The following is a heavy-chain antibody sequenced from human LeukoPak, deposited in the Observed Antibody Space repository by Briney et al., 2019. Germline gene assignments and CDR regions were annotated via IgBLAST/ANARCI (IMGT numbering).Heavy chain of an antibody. J-gene: IGHJ4*02. CDR2: ISGSGGST. Sequence: PGGSLRLSCAASGFTFSSYAMSWVRQAPGKGLEWVSAISGSGGSTYYADSVKGRFTISRDNSKNTLYLQMNSLRAEDTAVYYCAKDVGGVYDILTGYYYVNDYWGQGTLVTVSS. CDR3: AKDVGGVYDILTGYYYVNDY. D-gene: IGHD3-9*01. CDR1: GFTFSSYA. V-gene: IGHV3-23*01.